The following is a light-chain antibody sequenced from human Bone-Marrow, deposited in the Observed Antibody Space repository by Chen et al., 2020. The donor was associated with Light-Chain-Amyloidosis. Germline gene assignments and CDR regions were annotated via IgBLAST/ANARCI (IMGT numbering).Light chain of an antibody. CDR2: EVT. Sequence: QSALTQPASVSGSPGQTITISRTGTSSDVGGDNHVSWYQQHPDNAPKLMIYEVTNRPSWVPDRFSGSKSDNTSSLTISRLQTEDEADYFCSSYTITNTLVFGSGTRVTVL. V-gene: IGLV2-14*01. J-gene: IGLJ1*01. CDR3: SSYTITNTLV. CDR1: SSDVGGDNH.